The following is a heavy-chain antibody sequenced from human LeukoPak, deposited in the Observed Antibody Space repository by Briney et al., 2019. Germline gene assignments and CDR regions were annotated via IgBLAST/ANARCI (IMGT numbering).Heavy chain of an antibody. CDR1: GFTFSSYG. D-gene: IGHD2-2*01. Sequence: GGSLRLSCAASGFTFSSYGMHWVRQAPGKGLEWVAFIRYDGSNKYYADSVKGRFTISRDNSKNTLYLQMNSLRAEDTAVYYCARDLYGYCSSTSCSLDYWGQGTLVTVSS. CDR3: ARDLYGYCSSTSCSLDY. J-gene: IGHJ4*02. V-gene: IGHV3-30*02. CDR2: IRYDGSNK.